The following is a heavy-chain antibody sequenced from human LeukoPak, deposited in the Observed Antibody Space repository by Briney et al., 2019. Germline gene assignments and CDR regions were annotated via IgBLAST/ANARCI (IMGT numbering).Heavy chain of an antibody. Sequence: GGSLRLSCAASGFTFDDYAMHWVRQAPGKGLEWVSGISWNSGSKGYADSVKGRFTISRDNAKNSLYLQMNSLRAEDTAVYYCARGPYGDYVDAFDIWGQGTMVTVSS. J-gene: IGHJ3*02. CDR1: GFTFDDYA. V-gene: IGHV3-9*01. CDR2: ISWNSGSK. CDR3: ARGPYGDYVDAFDI. D-gene: IGHD4-17*01.